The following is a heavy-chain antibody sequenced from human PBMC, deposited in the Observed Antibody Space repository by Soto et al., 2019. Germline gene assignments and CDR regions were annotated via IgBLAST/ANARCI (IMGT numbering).Heavy chain of an antibody. Sequence: ASVKVSCKASGYTFTSYAMHWVRQAPGQRLEWMGWINAGNGNTKYSQKFQGRVTITRDTSASTAYMELSSLRSEDTAVYYCARGGVRLRLGELSGPDYWGQGTLVTVSS. CDR2: INAGNGNT. V-gene: IGHV1-3*01. J-gene: IGHJ4*02. D-gene: IGHD3-16*02. CDR3: ARGGVRLRLGELSGPDY. CDR1: GYTFTSYA.